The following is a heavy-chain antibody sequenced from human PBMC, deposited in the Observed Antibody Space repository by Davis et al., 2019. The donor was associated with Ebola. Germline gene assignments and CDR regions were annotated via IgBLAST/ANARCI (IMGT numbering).Heavy chain of an antibody. V-gene: IGHV3-48*04. Sequence: PGGSLRLSCAASGFTFSIYSMNWVRQAPGKGLEWVSYIGGSSTTIYYVDSVKGRFTISRDNAKSSLYLQMNSLRADDTAVYYCARESVTGGDYFDYWGQGTLVTVSS. J-gene: IGHJ4*02. CDR2: IGGSSTTI. CDR1: GFTFSIYS. D-gene: IGHD3-10*01. CDR3: ARESVTGGDYFDY.